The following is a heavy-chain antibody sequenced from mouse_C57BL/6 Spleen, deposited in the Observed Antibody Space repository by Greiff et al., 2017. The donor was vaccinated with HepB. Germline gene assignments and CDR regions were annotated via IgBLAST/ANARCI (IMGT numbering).Heavy chain of an antibody. CDR3: ARRDYSNYVWFDY. D-gene: IGHD2-5*01. CDR1: GYTFTSYW. CDR2: IYPSDSET. Sequence: VQLQQPGAELVRPGSSVKLSCKASGYTFTSYWMDWVKQRPGQGLEWIGNIYPSDSETHYNQKFKDKATLTVDKSSSTAYMQLSSLTSEDSAVYYCARRDYSNYVWFDYWGQGTTLTVSS. J-gene: IGHJ2*01. V-gene: IGHV1-61*01.